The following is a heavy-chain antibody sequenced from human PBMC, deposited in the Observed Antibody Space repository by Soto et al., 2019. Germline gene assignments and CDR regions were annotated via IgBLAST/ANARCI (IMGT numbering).Heavy chain of an antibody. D-gene: IGHD2-2*01. V-gene: IGHV4-39*01. Sequence: PTETLSLTCTVSGGSISSSSYYWGWIRQPPGKGLEWIGSIYYSWSTYYNPSLKSRVTISVDTSKNQFSLKLSSVTAADTAVYHSASLTVVGLVPAAILHWGQVNLVTVS. CDR2: IYYSWST. CDR1: GGSISSSSYY. CDR3: ASLTVVGLVPAAILH. J-gene: IGHJ4*02.